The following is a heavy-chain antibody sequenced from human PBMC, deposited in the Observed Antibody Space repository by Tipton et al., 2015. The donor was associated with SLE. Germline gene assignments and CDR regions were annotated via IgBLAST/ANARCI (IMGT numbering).Heavy chain of an antibody. D-gene: IGHD1-26*01. J-gene: IGHJ4*02. CDR1: GLTFSDYW. V-gene: IGHV3-7*02. CDR3: ARGKYSGTYYPYYSNPYYSDY. CDR2: IKHEGRGQ. Sequence: SLRLSCAASGLTFSDYWMTWVPQAPGKGREWVDNIKHEGRGQYYLDSVNGRFTISRDNAKNSLFLQVSSLRAEDTAVYFCARGKYSGTYYPYYSNPYYSDYWGQGTLVIVSS.